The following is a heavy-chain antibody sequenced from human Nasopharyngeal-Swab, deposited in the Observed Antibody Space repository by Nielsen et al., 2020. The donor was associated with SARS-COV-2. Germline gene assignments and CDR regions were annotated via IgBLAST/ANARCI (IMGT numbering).Heavy chain of an antibody. Sequence: GGSLRLSCAGSGFTFGAYPMYWVRQAPGKGLEYLAAILNDVRKTYYADSVKGRFTISRDNSKSTLFLQMDSLRAEDTAVYYCAKGVPGIAAAGTGYFQHWGQGTLVTVSS. D-gene: IGHD6-13*01. V-gene: IGHV3-30*04. CDR1: GFTFGAYP. J-gene: IGHJ1*01. CDR3: AKGVPGIAAAGTGYFQH. CDR2: ILNDVRKT.